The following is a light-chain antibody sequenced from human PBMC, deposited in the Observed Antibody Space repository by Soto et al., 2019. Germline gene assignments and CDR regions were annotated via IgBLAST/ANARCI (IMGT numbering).Light chain of an antibody. V-gene: IGLV2-14*01. CDR1: TSDIGGYYF. J-gene: IGLJ1*01. Sequence: QSVLTQPASVSGSPGQSITISCTGTTSDIGGYYFVSWYHQHPGKAPKLLIFDVSIRPSGVSNPFSGFKSGNTASLTISGLQAEDEADYYCSSYRSSNTPFVFGTGTKLTAL. CDR2: DVS. CDR3: SSYRSSNTPFV.